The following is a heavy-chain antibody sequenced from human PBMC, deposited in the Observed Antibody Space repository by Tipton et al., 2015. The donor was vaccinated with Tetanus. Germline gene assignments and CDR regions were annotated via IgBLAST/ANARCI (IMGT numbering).Heavy chain of an antibody. V-gene: IGHV2-5*02. J-gene: IGHJ5*02. Sequence: LVKPSQTLTLACTCSGFSLSTSGVGVGWIRQPPGKALEWLAVIFWGDEKGYNPSLKSRLTITKDTSKNQVVLIMTNMDPADTATYYCAYRLGVAGPYDPWGQGTLVTVSS. CDR2: IFWGDEK. CDR1: GFSLSTSGVG. D-gene: IGHD3-10*01. CDR3: AYRLGVAGPYDP.